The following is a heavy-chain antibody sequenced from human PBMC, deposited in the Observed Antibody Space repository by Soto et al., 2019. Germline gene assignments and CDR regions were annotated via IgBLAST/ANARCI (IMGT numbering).Heavy chain of an antibody. CDR2: FDPEDGET. J-gene: IGHJ3*02. Sequence: ASVKVSCKVSGYTLTELSMHWVRQAPGKGLEWMGGFDPEDGETIYAQKFQGRVTMTEDTSTDTAYMELSSLRFEDTAVYYCATAAPITKAFDIWGQGTMVTVSS. V-gene: IGHV1-24*01. CDR3: ATAAPITKAFDI. D-gene: IGHD3-10*01. CDR1: GYTLTELS.